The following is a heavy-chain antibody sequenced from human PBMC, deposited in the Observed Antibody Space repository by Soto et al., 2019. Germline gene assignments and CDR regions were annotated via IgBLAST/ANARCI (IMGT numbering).Heavy chain of an antibody. D-gene: IGHD2-15*01. CDR2: MKPDGSDT. CDR3: ALGGYCSGGGCLYQH. J-gene: IGHJ1*01. CDR1: GYTFSADW. Sequence: VQLVESGGDLVQPGGSLRLSCAACGYTFSADWMNWVRQVPGKGLEWVASMKPDGSDTFYADSVKGRFSISRDNAQRSLFLQMNDLRVDDTALYYCALGGYCSGGGCLYQHWGQGT. V-gene: IGHV3-7*03.